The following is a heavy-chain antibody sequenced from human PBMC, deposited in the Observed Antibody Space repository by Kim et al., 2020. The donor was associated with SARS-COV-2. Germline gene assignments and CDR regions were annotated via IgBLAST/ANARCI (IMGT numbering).Heavy chain of an antibody. J-gene: IGHJ6*02. CDR3: ARGGYSYGGSGYYAV. V-gene: IGHV4-34*01. D-gene: IGHD3-22*01. CDR1: GGSFSGYY. CDR2: INHSGST. Sequence: SETLSLTCAVYGGSFSGYYWSWIRQPPGKGLEWIGEINHSGSTNYNPSPKSRVTILVDTAKNQFSLKLSSVTAADTAVNYCARGGYSYGGSGYYAVWGQGTTFTVSS.